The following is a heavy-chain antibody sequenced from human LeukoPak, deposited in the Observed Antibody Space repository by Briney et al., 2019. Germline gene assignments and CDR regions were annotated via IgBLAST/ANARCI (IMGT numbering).Heavy chain of an antibody. D-gene: IGHD2-2*01. CDR3: ARCTASCYANAFDV. Sequence: GGSLRLSCAASGFTFKNNAMTWVRQAPGKVLEWVSAINGGGDDTEYADSVKGRFTISRANSKNTLYLQMNSLRPEDTAVYYCARCTASCYANAFDVWGQGTLLTVSS. J-gene: IGHJ3*01. V-gene: IGHV3-23*01. CDR1: GFTFKNNA. CDR2: INGGGDDT.